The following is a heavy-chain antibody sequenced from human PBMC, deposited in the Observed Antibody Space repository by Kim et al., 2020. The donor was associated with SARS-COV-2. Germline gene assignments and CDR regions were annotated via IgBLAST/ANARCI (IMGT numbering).Heavy chain of an antibody. CDR3: ARDRKKNPYYDILTGYHGPHYFDY. Sequence: GGSLRLSCAASGFTFSDYYMSWIRQAPGKGLEWVSYISSSSSYTNYADSVKGRFTISRDNAKNSLYLQMNSLRAEDTAVYYCARDRKKNPYYDILTGYHGPHYFDYWGQGTLVTVSS. V-gene: IGHV3-11*06. CDR2: ISSSSSYT. J-gene: IGHJ4*02. CDR1: GFTFSDYY. D-gene: IGHD3-9*01.